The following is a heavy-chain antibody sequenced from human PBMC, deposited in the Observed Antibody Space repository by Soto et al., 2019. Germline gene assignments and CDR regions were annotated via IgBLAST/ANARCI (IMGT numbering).Heavy chain of an antibody. CDR1: GFSLSNSGMG. J-gene: IGHJ4*02. Sequence: QITLKESGPTLVNPTQTLTLTCTFSGFSLSNSGMGVAWIRQPPGKALEWLSIIYWNDDRRYSPSLKTRLTITKDTSKNQVVLRMTNMDPVDTATYFCAHRLDAACFTCFHLWGQGTLVTVSS. CDR3: AHRLDAACFTCFHL. D-gene: IGHD2-8*01. CDR2: IYWNDDR. V-gene: IGHV2-5*01.